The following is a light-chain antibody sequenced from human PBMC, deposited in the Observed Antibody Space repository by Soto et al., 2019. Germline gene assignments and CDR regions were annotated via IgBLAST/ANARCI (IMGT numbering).Light chain of an antibody. Sequence: QSALTQPPSVSGSPGQSVTISCTGTGSDVGSYDRVSWYQQSPGTAPKVMIYEVINRPSGVPDRFSGSKSGNTASLTISGLQAEDEAYYYCSSYTTSTTVVFGGGTKLTV. V-gene: IGLV2-18*02. J-gene: IGLJ3*02. CDR1: GSDVGSYDR. CDR2: EVI. CDR3: SSYTTSTTVV.